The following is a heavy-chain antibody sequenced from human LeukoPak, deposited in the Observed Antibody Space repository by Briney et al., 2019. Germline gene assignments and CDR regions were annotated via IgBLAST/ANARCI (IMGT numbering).Heavy chain of an antibody. D-gene: IGHD4-11*01. CDR1: GYTFTTYG. V-gene: IGHV1-18*01. CDR3: ASDSRLGYYGMDV. CDR2: INSYNDHT. Sequence: ASVKVSCKVSGYTFTTYGISWVRQAPGQGLEWMGWINSYNDHTNHAQKFQGRVTMTTDSSTSTAYMELRSLRSDDTAVYYCASDSRLGYYGMDVWGQGTTVTVSS. J-gene: IGHJ6*02.